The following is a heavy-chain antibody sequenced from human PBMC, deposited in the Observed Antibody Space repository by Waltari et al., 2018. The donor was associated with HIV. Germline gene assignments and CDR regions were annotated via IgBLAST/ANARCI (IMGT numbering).Heavy chain of an antibody. CDR1: GFTSRYNA. CDR3: ARDPRSSGYYGMDV. CDR2: IYSGGST. V-gene: IGHV3-53*01. J-gene: IGHJ6*02. Sequence: EVQLVDSGGGLIEPGGSLRLPCPAPGFTSRYNAMSWVPRAPGKGLEWVSVIYSGGSTYYADSVKGRFTISRDNSKNTLSLHMNSLRAEDTAVYYCARDPRSSGYYGMDVWGQGATVTVSS. D-gene: IGHD1-26*01.